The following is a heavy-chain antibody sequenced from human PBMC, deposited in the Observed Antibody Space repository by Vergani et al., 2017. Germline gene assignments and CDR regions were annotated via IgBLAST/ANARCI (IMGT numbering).Heavy chain of an antibody. J-gene: IGHJ4*02. V-gene: IGHV3-73*01. D-gene: IGHD4-23*01. CDR2: IRSKANSYAT. Sequence: EVQLVESGGGLVQPGGSLKLSCAASGFTFSGSAMHWVRQASGKGLEWVGRIRSKANSYATAYAASVKGRFTISRDDSKNTAYLQMNSLKTEETAVYYWTRHEYGGNNAIDYWGQGTLVTVSS. CDR1: GFTFSGSA. CDR3: TRHEYGGNNAIDY.